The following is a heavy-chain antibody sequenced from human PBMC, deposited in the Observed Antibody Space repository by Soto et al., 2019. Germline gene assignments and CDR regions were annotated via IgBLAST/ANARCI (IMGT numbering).Heavy chain of an antibody. CDR2: MNPNSGNT. V-gene: IGHV1-8*01. Sequence: ASVKVSFKVSGYTLTELSMHWVRQAPGKGLEWMGWMNPNSGNTGYAQKFQGRVTMTRNTSISTAYMELSSLRSEDTAVDYCARERAVAGFDYWGQGTLVTVSS. J-gene: IGHJ4*02. CDR1: GYTLTELS. D-gene: IGHD6-13*01. CDR3: ARERAVAGFDY.